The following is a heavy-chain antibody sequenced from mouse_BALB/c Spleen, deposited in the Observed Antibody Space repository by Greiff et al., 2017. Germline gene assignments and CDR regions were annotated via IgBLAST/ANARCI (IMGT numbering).Heavy chain of an antibody. D-gene: IGHD2-2*01. CDR3: ARGYYGYDWFAY. CDR2: IYPGDGDT. J-gene: IGHJ3*01. CDR1: GYAFSSYW. V-gene: IGHV1-80*01. Sequence: VQLVESGAELVRPGSSVKISCKASGYAFSSYWMNWVKQRPGQGLEWIGQIYPGDGDTNYNGKFKGKATLTADKSSSTAYMQLSSLTSEDSAVYFCARGYYGYDWFAYWGQGTLVTVSA.